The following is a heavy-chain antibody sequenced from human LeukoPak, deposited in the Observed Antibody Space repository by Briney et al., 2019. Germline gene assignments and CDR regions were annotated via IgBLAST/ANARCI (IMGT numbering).Heavy chain of an antibody. V-gene: IGHV1-2*02. CDR3: ARVGYCSGGSCYSGGGGIDY. D-gene: IGHD2-15*01. CDR1: GYTFTGYY. J-gene: IGHJ4*02. Sequence: ASVKVSCKASGYTFTGYYMHWVRQAPGQGLEWMGWINPNGYGTNYAQKFRGRLTNTSDTSISTAYMELSRLRSDDTAVYYCARVGYCSGGSCYSGGGGIDYWGQGTLVTVSS. CDR2: INPNGYGT.